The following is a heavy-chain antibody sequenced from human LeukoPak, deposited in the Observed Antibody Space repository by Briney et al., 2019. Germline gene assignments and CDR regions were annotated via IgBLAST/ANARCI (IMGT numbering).Heavy chain of an antibody. CDR3: ARDRYYYGSSARYFDY. Sequence: SETLSLTCTVSGGSISSYYWSWIRQPAGKGLEWLGRIYTSGSTNYSPFLERRVTMSVQTSKNQFSLTLSSVTAADTAVYYCARDRYYYGSSARYFDYWGQGTLVTVSS. CDR2: IYTSGST. D-gene: IGHD3-22*01. J-gene: IGHJ4*02. CDR1: GGSISSYY. V-gene: IGHV4-4*07.